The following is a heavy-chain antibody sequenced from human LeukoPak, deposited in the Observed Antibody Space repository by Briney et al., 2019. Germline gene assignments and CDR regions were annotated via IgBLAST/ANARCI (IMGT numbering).Heavy chain of an antibody. J-gene: IGHJ4*02. CDR2: INPSGGST. CDR3: ARETVLTGYEAYSFDY. D-gene: IGHD3-9*01. Sequence: ASVKVSCKASGYTFTSYYMHWVRQAPGQGLEWMGIINPSGGSTSYAQKFQGRVTMTRDTSTSTVYMELSSLRSEDTAVYYCARETVLTGYEAYSFDYWGQRTLVTVSS. V-gene: IGHV1-46*03. CDR1: GYTFTSYY.